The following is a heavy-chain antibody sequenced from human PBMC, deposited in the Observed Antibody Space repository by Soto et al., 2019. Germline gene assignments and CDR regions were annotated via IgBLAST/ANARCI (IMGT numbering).Heavy chain of an antibody. CDR2: ISYDGSNK. D-gene: IGHD5-12*01. CDR3: AKDNGDGYNYNFDY. J-gene: IGHJ4*02. Sequence: HPXGSMRLSCAASAFTFSSYGMHWVRQAPGKGLEWVAVISYDGSNKYYADSVKGRFTISRDNSKNTLYLQMNSLRAEDTAVYYCAKDNGDGYNYNFDYWGQGTLVTVSS. V-gene: IGHV3-30*18. CDR1: AFTFSSYG.